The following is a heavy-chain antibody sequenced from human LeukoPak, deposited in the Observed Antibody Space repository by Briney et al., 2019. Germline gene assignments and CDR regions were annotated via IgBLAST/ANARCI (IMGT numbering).Heavy chain of an antibody. CDR2: ISNDGTNK. Sequence: PGGSLRLSCAASGFTFSNYKMNWVRRAPGKGLEWVAVISNDGTNKFYGDPVKGRFTISRDNSKNTLFVQMDSLRPEDTAVYFCARALRLGTVTYFAGDYWGQGTLVTVSS. J-gene: IGHJ4*02. V-gene: IGHV3-30*04. D-gene: IGHD2/OR15-2a*01. CDR3: ARALRLGTVTYFAGDY. CDR1: GFTFSNYK.